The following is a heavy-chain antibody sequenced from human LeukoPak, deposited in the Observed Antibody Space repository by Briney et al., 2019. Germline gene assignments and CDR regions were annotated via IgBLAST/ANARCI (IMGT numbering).Heavy chain of an antibody. V-gene: IGHV4-31*03. CDR2: IYYSGST. CDR1: GGSISSGGYY. J-gene: IGHJ5*02. D-gene: IGHD6-19*01. CDR3: ARGSSGWYPYNWFDP. Sequence: PSQTLSLTCTVSGGSISSGGYYWSWTRQHPGKGLEWIGYIYYSGSTYYNPSLKSRVTISVDTSKNQFSLKLSSVTAADTAVYYCARGSSGWYPYNWFDPWGQGTLVTVSS.